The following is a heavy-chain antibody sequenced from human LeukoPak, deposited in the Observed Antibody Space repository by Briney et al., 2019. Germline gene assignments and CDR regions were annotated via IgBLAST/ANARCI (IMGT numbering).Heavy chain of an antibody. CDR1: DDSITIYY. J-gene: IGHJ6*03. CDR2: IDHTGST. Sequence: SETLSLTCTVSDDSITIYYWSWIRQPPGKGLEWIGYIDHTGSTNYNPSLNSRVTISRDTSKNHFSLKLISATAADTAVYFCARGRVSSSTWYRTYYYYFYMDVWGKGTTVTVSS. D-gene: IGHD1-1*01. CDR3: ARGRVSSSTWYRTYYYYFYMDV. V-gene: IGHV4-59*01.